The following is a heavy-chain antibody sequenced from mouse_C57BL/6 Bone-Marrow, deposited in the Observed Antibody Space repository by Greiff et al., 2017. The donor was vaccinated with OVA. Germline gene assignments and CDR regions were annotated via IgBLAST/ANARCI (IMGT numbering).Heavy chain of an antibody. CDR1: GFNIKDDY. V-gene: IGHV14-4*01. CDR3: TTGRWDGYFDY. D-gene: IGHD4-1*01. J-gene: IGHJ2*01. Sequence: DVQLQESGAELVRPGASVKLSCTASGFNIKDDYMHWVKQRPEQGLEWIGWIDPENGDTEYASKFQGKATITADTSSNTAYLQLSSLTSEDTAVYYCTTGRWDGYFDYWGQGTTLTVSS. CDR2: IDPENGDT.